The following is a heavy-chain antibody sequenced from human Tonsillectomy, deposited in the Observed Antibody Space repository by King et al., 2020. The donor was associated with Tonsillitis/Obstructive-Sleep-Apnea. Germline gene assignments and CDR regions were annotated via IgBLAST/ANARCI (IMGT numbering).Heavy chain of an antibody. CDR1: GFTFDDYA. V-gene: IGHV3-9*01. J-gene: IGHJ6*03. CDR2: ISWNSGSI. CDR3: AKVTSPYCRITSCYGGYYYMDV. D-gene: IGHD2-2*01. Sequence: VQLVESGGGLVQPGRSLRLSCAASGFTFDDYAMHWVRQAPGKGLEWVSGISWNSGSIGYADSVKGRVTISRDNAKNSLYLQMNSLRSADTALYYCAKVTSPYCRITSCYGGYYYMDVWGKGTTVTVSS.